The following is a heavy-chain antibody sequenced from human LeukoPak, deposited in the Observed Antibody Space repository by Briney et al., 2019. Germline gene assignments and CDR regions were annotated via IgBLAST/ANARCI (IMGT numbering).Heavy chain of an antibody. D-gene: IGHD3-10*01. CDR2: IYTSGST. CDR3: ARGGFYYGSGEINWVDP. V-gene: IGHV4-4*07. CDR1: GGSISSYY. J-gene: IGHJ5*02. Sequence: PSETLSLTCTVSGGSISSYYWSWIRQPAGKGLEWIGRIYTSGSTNYNPSLKSRVTMSVDTSKNQFSPKLSSVTAADTAVYYCARGGFYYGSGEINWVDPWGQGTLVTVSS.